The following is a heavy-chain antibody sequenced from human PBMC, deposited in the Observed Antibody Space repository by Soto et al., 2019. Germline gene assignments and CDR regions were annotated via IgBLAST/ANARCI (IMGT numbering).Heavy chain of an antibody. V-gene: IGHV3-23*01. CDR2: ISGSGGST. CDR1: GFTFSSYA. J-gene: IGHJ6*03. CDR3: AKGAVVVPAATYYYYYYYMDV. D-gene: IGHD2-2*01. Sequence: GGSLRLSCAASGFTFSSYAMSWVRQAPGKGLEWVSAISGSGGSTYYADSVKGRFTISRDNSKNRLYLQMNSLRAEDTAVYYCAKGAVVVPAATYYYYYYYMDVWGKGTTVTVSS.